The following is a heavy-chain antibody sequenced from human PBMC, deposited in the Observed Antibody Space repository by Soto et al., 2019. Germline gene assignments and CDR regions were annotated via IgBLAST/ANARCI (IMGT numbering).Heavy chain of an antibody. CDR1: GDSISSNTYS. CDR2: IHFSGNT. D-gene: IGHD3-10*01. CDR3: TSKFGQLLDDAFDI. V-gene: IGHV4-39*07. J-gene: IGHJ3*02. Sequence: SETLSLTCTVSGDSISSNTYSWGWIRQPPGKGLEYIGTIHFSGNTYYNPSLQSRVTLSVDKSKNEFSLKMSSVTDADTAVYYCTSKFGQLLDDAFDIGGQGTMSPS.